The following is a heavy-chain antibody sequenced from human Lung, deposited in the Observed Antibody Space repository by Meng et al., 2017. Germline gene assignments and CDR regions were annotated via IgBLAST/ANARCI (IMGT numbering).Heavy chain of an antibody. J-gene: IGHJ4*02. CDR1: GGSFSDYY. Sequence: AQQKQVCAGLLKPSETLSRTCVVSGGSFSDYYWSWIRQPPGKGLEWIGEINHSGSTNYNPSLESRATISVDTSQNNLSLKLSSVTAADSAVYYCARGPTTMAHDFDYWGQGTLVTVSS. CDR2: INHSGST. CDR3: ARGPTTMAHDFDY. V-gene: IGHV4-34*01. D-gene: IGHD4-11*01.